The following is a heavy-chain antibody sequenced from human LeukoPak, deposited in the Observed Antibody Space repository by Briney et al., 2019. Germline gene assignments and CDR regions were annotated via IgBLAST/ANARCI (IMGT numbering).Heavy chain of an antibody. CDR3: TRDYDILTGSPTFDY. CDR2: IRSKAYGGTT. V-gene: IGHV3-49*04. J-gene: IGHJ4*02. D-gene: IGHD3-9*01. CDR1: GFTFGDYA. Sequence: QPGGSLRLSCTASGFTFGDYAMSWVRQAPGKGLEWVGFIRSKAYGGTTEYAASVKGRFTISRDDSKSIAYLQMNSLKTEDTAVYYCTRDYDILTGSPTFDYWGQGTLVTVSS.